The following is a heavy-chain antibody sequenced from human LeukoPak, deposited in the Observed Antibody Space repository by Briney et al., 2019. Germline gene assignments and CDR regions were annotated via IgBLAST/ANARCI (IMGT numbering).Heavy chain of an antibody. V-gene: IGHV4-34*01. CDR2: INHSGST. J-gene: IGHJ4*02. Sequence: SETLSLTCAVYGGSFRGYYWSWIRQPPGKGLEWIGEINHSGSTNYNPSLKSRVTISVDTSKNQFSLKLSSVPAADTAVYYLPRYSRSLSFFDYWGQGTLVSVPS. CDR3: PRYSRSLSFFDY. D-gene: IGHD6-6*01. CDR1: GGSFRGYY.